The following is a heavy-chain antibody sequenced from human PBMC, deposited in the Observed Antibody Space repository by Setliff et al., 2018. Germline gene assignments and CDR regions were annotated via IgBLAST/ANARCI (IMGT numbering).Heavy chain of an antibody. Sequence: PSETLSLTCTVSGYSISNDYFWGWIRQPPGKGLEWIGSIYHSGSTPYYPSLKSRVTISVDTSKNQFSLNLSSVTAADTAVYYCAKHRSYFDYWGQGTLVTVST. J-gene: IGHJ4*02. V-gene: IGHV4-38-2*02. CDR3: AKHRSYFDY. CDR2: IYHSGST. CDR1: GYSISNDYF.